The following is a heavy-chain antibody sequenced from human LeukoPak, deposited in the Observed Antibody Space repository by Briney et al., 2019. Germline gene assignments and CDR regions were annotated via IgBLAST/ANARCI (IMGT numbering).Heavy chain of an antibody. Sequence: ASVKVSCKVSGYTLTELSMHWVRQAPGKGLEWMGGFDPEDGETIYAQKFQGRVTMTEDTSTDTAYMELSSLRSEDTAVYYCATDGEDSSGYYYSSLDYWGQGTLVTVSS. CDR2: FDPEDGET. CDR1: GYTLTELS. V-gene: IGHV1-24*01. D-gene: IGHD3-22*01. CDR3: ATDGEDSSGYYYSSLDY. J-gene: IGHJ4*02.